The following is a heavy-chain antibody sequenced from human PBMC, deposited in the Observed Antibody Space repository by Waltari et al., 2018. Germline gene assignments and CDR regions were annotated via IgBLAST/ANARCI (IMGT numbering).Heavy chain of an antibody. CDR3: ARDDYAYHDSSGYFGAFDI. D-gene: IGHD3-22*01. Sequence: QVQLQESGPGLVKPSETLSLTCTVSGGSISSYYWSWIRQPPGKGLEWLGYIYYSGSTNNNPSPKSRVTISVDTSKNQFSLKLSSVTAADTAVYYCARDDYAYHDSSGYFGAFDIWGQGTMVTVSS. J-gene: IGHJ3*02. CDR1: GGSISSYY. CDR2: IYYSGST. V-gene: IGHV4-59*01.